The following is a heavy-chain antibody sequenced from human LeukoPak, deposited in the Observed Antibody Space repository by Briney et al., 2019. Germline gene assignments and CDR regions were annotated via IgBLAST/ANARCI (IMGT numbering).Heavy chain of an antibody. J-gene: IGHJ4*02. CDR2: IDPSDSYT. D-gene: IGHD6-19*01. CDR1: GYSFTSYW. Sequence: GESLRISCEGSGYSFTSYWISWVRQMPGKGLEWMGRIDPSDSYTNYSPSFQGHVTISADKSISTAYLQWSSLKASDTAMYYCARHTEDSSGWYMADYYFDYWGQGTLVTVSS. V-gene: IGHV5-10-1*01. CDR3: ARHTEDSSGWYMADYYFDY.